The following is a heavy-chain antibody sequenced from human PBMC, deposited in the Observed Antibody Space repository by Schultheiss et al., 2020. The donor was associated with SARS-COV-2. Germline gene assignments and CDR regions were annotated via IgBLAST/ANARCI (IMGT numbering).Heavy chain of an antibody. V-gene: IGHV4-39*07. J-gene: IGHJ6*02. CDR1: GGSISSTYSY. D-gene: IGHD3-3*01. CDR2: IYYSGST. CDR3: ARDGGYDFWSGYRNRYYYGMDV. Sequence: SETLSLTCTVSGGSISSTYSYWGWIRQPPGKGLEWIGSIYYSGSTYYNPSLKSRVTISVDTSKNQFSLKLSSVTAADTAVYYCARDGGYDFWSGYRNRYYYGMDVWGQGTTVTVSS.